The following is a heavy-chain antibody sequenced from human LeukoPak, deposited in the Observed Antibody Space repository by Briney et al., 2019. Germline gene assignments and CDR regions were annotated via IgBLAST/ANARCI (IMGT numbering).Heavy chain of an antibody. CDR1: GDSVSSNSAA. V-gene: IGHV6-1*01. D-gene: IGHD2-15*01. CDR3: ARESWDIEGYNWFDP. J-gene: IGHJ5*02. Sequence: SQTLSLTCAISGDSVSSNSAAWNWIRQSPSRGLEWLGITYYRSKWYNDYAVSVKSRITINPDTSKNQFSLQLNSVTPEDTAVYYCARESWDIEGYNWFDPWGQGTLVTLST. CDR2: TYYRSKWYN.